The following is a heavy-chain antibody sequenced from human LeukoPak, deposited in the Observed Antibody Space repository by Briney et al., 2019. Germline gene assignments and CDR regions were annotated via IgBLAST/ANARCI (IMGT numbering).Heavy chain of an antibody. Sequence: ASVKVSCKASGYTFTGYYMHWVRQAPGQGLEWMGWINPNSGGTNYAQKFQGRVTMTRDTSISTAYMELSRLRSEDTAVYYCARGYSSGWPTHFDYWGQGTLVTVSS. D-gene: IGHD6-19*01. CDR2: INPNSGGT. V-gene: IGHV1-2*02. CDR1: GYTFTGYY. J-gene: IGHJ4*02. CDR3: ARGYSSGWPTHFDY.